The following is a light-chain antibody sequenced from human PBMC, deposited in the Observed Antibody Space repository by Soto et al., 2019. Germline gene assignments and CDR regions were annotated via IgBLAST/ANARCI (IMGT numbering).Light chain of an antibody. CDR3: SLSYSGFVV. V-gene: IGLV7-46*01. CDR2: ATN. CDR1: TGAVTSGHY. Sequence: QAVVTQEPSLTVSPGGTVTLTCGSNTGAVTSGHYPYWFPQKPGQAPRTLIYATNYRHSWTPARFSGSLLGGQAALTLSGAQPEDEAEYYCSLSYSGFVVFGGGTQLTVL. J-gene: IGLJ2*01.